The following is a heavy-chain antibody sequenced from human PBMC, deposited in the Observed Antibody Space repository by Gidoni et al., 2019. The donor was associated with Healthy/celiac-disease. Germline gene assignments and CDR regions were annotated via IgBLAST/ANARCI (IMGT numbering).Heavy chain of an antibody. Sequence: EVQLVASGGGLIQPGGSLRLSCAASGFTVSSNYMSWVRQAPGKGLEWVSVIYSGGSTYYADSVKGRFTISRDNSKNTLYLQMNSLRAEDTAVYYCARVKGWNYHAFDIWGQGTMVTVSS. D-gene: IGHD1-7*01. CDR1: GFTVSSNY. V-gene: IGHV3-53*01. J-gene: IGHJ3*02. CDR2: IYSGGST. CDR3: ARVKGWNYHAFDI.